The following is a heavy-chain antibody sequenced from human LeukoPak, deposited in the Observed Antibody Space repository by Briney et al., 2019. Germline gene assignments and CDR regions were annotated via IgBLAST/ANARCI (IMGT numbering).Heavy chain of an antibody. Sequence: ASVKVSCKASGGTFSSYAISWVRQAPGQGLEWMGVIIPIFGTANYAQKFQGRVTITADKSTSTAYMYVSSLRSEDTAVYYCARVETPDIVVVPAVYNWFDPWGQGTLATVSS. D-gene: IGHD2-2*01. V-gene: IGHV1-69*06. J-gene: IGHJ5*02. CDR3: ARVETPDIVVVPAVYNWFDP. CDR1: GGTFSSYA. CDR2: IIPIFGTA.